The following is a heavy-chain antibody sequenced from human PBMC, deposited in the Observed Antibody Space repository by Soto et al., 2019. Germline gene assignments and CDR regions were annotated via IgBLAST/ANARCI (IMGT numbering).Heavy chain of an antibody. J-gene: IGHJ5*02. CDR2: IIPIFGTA. V-gene: IGHV1-69*13. Sequence: SVKVSCKASGGTFSSYAISWVRQAPGQGLEWMGGIIPIFGTANYAQKFQGRVTITADESTSTAYMELSSLRSEDTAVYYCASAPYYYDSRGTRFDPWGQGTLVTSPQ. CDR1: GGTFSSYA. D-gene: IGHD3-22*01. CDR3: ASAPYYYDSRGTRFDP.